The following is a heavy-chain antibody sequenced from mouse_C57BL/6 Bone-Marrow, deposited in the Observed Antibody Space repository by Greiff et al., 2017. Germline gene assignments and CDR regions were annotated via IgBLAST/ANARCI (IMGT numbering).Heavy chain of an antibody. CDR2: INPNNGGT. J-gene: IGHJ1*03. CDR3: ARGGVVVDWDCDV. Sequence: VQLKQSGPELVKPGASVKIPCKASGYTFPDYNMDWVKQSHGKSLEWIGDINPNNGGTIYNQKFKGKATLTVAKSSSTAYMERRSLTSEDTAVYYGARGGVVVDWDCDVGGTGTTVTVSS. CDR1: GYTFPDYN. V-gene: IGHV1-18*01. D-gene: IGHD1-1*01.